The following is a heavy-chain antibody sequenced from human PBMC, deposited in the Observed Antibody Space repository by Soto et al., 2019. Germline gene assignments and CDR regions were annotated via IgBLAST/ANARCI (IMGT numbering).Heavy chain of an antibody. CDR1: GYTFTSYG. Sequence: ASVKVSCKASGYTFTSYGISWVRRAPGQGLEWMGWISAYNGNTNYAQKLQGRVTMTTDTSTSTAYMELRSLRSDDTAVYYCARVVSTDYYDSSGRCDYWGQGTLVTVSS. J-gene: IGHJ4*02. V-gene: IGHV1-18*01. CDR3: ARVVSTDYYDSSGRCDY. CDR2: ISAYNGNT. D-gene: IGHD3-22*01.